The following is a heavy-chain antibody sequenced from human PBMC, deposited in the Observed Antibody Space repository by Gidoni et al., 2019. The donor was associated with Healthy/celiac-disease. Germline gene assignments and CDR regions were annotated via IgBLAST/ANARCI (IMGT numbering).Heavy chain of an antibody. Sequence: QLQLGGSGGGVVQPGRSLRVCCAAAGVTFSSSAMHWVRQAPGKGLEWVAVISYDGSKKYYADSVKGRFTISRDNSRNSLYLQMNSLRAEDTAVYYCARALIAAADYFDYWGQGTLVTVSS. CDR1: GVTFSSSA. J-gene: IGHJ4*02. V-gene: IGHV3-30*04. CDR3: ARALIAAADYFDY. D-gene: IGHD6-13*01. CDR2: ISYDGSKK.